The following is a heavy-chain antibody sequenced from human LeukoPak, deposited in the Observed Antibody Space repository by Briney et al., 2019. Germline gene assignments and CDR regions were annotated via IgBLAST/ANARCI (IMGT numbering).Heavy chain of an antibody. CDR3: ARVPWANYYDIYFDY. J-gene: IGHJ4*02. D-gene: IGHD3-22*01. CDR2: MNPNSGNT. V-gene: IGHV1-8*03. Sequence: ASVKVSCKASGYTFTSYDINWVRQATGQGLEWMGWMNPNSGNTGYAQKFQGRVTITRNTSISTAYMELSSLRSEDTAVYYCARVPWANYYDIYFDYWGQGTLVTVSS. CDR1: GYTFTSYD.